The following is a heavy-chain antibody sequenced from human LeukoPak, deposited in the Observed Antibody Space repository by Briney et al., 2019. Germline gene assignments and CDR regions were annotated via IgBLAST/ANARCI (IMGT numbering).Heavy chain of an antibody. J-gene: IGHJ4*02. CDR2: ITSTTTYT. Sequence: GGSLRLSCGASGFTFSNYAMQWVRQAPGKGLEWVSYITSTTTYTKYAEYVKGRFTISRDNSKNTLYLQMNSLRAEDTAVYYCAKVGFSEMEWLLYSDHWGQGTLVTVSS. CDR1: GFTFSNYA. V-gene: IGHV3-11*05. CDR3: AKVGFSEMEWLLYSDH. D-gene: IGHD3-3*01.